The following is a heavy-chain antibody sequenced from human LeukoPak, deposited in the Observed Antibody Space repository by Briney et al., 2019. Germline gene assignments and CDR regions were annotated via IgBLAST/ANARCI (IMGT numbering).Heavy chain of an antibody. V-gene: IGHV4-30-2*06. CDR1: GGSISSGGYS. D-gene: IGHD3-10*01. CDR3: ARGSDPYYYGSGSQYYFDY. CDR2: IYHSGST. Sequence: SQTLSPTCAVSGGSISSGGYSWSWIRQSPGKGLEWIGYIYHSGSTYYNPSLKSRVTISVDRSKNQFSLKLSSVTAADTAVYYCARGSDPYYYGSGSQYYFDYWGQGTLVTVSS. J-gene: IGHJ4*02.